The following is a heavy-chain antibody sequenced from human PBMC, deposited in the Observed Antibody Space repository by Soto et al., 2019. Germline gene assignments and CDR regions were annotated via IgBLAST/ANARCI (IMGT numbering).Heavy chain of an antibody. V-gene: IGHV3-30-3*01. CDR1: GFTFSSYA. D-gene: IGHD2-15*01. Sequence: QVQLVESGGGVVQPGRSLRLSCAASGFTFSSYAMHWVRQAPGKGLEWVAVISYDGSNKYYADSVKGRFTISRDNSKNTLYLQMNSLRAEDTAVYYCAREGNGDCCGGSCYSPEYYYYYGMDVWGQGTTVTVSS. CDR3: AREGNGDCCGGSCYSPEYYYYYGMDV. CDR2: ISYDGSNK. J-gene: IGHJ6*02.